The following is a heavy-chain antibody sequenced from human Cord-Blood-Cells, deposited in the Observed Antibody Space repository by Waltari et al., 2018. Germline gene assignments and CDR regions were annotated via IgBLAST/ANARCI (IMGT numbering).Heavy chain of an antibody. CDR2: ISYDGSNK. D-gene: IGHD6-19*01. CDR1: GFSVSVHA. J-gene: IGHJ4*02. Sequence: QGQLVDSWGGVVQPGRSLRPSCAASGFSVSVHALPCVRQAPRKGLEWVAVISYDGSNKYYADSVQGRFTIARDNSKNTLYLQMNSLRAEDTAVYYCASPIAVAGTDYWGQGTLVTVSS. CDR3: ASPIAVAGTDY. V-gene: IGHV3-30*04.